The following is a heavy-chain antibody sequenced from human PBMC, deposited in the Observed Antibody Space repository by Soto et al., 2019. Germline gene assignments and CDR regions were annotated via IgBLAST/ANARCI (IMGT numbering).Heavy chain of an antibody. V-gene: IGHV2-5*02. Sequence: QITLKESGPQLVKPTQTLTLTCTFSGFSLSTSGVGVGWVRQPPGKALEWLAVIYWDDEKRYSPSLKSRLTITKDTSKNQVVLTMTNMDPMDTGTYYCAHLRINYSCFDPWGQGTLVTVSS. J-gene: IGHJ5*02. D-gene: IGHD3-3*02. CDR1: GFSLSTSGVG. CDR3: AHLRINYSCFDP. CDR2: IYWDDEK.